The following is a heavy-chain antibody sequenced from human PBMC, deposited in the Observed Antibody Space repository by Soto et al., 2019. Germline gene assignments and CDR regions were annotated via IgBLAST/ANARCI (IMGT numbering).Heavy chain of an antibody. D-gene: IGHD5-12*01. Sequence: GGSLRLSCAASGFTFSSYSMNWVRQAPGKGLEWVSSISSSSSYIYYADSVKGRFTISRDNAKNSLYLQMNSLRAEDTAVYYCARDQVDIVATNREGWFDPWGRGTLVTVSS. J-gene: IGHJ5*02. CDR1: GFTFSSYS. CDR2: ISSSSSYI. V-gene: IGHV3-21*01. CDR3: ARDQVDIVATNREGWFDP.